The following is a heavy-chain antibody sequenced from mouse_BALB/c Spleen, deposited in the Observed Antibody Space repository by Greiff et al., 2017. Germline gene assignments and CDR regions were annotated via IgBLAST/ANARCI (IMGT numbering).Heavy chain of an antibody. D-gene: IGHD2-4*01. CDR3: ARRSYDYDY. V-gene: IGHV1-7*01. Sequence: VQLQQSGAELAKPGASVKMSCKASGYTFTSYWMHWVKQRPGQGLEWIGYINPSTGYTEYNQKFKDKATLTADKSSSTAYMQLSSLTSEDSAVYYCARRSYDYDYWGQGTTLTVSS. CDR1: GYTFTSYW. CDR2: INPSTGYT. J-gene: IGHJ2*01.